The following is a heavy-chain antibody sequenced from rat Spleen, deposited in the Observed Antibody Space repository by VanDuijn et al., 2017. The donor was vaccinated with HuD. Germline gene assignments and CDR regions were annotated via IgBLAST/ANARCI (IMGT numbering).Heavy chain of an antibody. CDR3: ARRHYGYTDYFDY. Sequence: EVQLVESGGGLVQPGRSMKLSCAASGFTFSDYYMAWVRQAPTKGLEWVATISYGDSSGHSSTYYRDSVKGRFTISRENTKSTLSLQMDSLRSEDTATYYCARRHYGYTDYFDYWGQGVMVPVSS. D-gene: IGHD1-11*01. CDR1: GFTFSDYY. CDR2: ISYGDSSGHSST. V-gene: IGHV5-7*01. J-gene: IGHJ2*01.